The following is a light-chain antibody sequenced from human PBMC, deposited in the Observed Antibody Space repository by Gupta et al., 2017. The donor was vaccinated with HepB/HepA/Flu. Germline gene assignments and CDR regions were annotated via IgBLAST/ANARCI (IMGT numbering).Light chain of an antibody. CDR1: QSVLYSSNNKNY. Sequence: ATINCKSSQSVLYSSNNKNYLVWYQQKPGQPPRLLFYWASTRESGVPDRFGGSGSGTDFTLTISSLQAEDVAVYYCHQYYTTPWTFGQGTKVEI. V-gene: IGKV4-1*01. CDR2: WAS. J-gene: IGKJ1*01. CDR3: HQYYTTPWT.